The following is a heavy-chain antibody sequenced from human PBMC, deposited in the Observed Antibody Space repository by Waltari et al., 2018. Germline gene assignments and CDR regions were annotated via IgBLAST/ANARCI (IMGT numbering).Heavy chain of an antibody. CDR3: ARRGRGSGYTG. J-gene: IGHJ4*02. V-gene: IGHV4-59*08. D-gene: IGHD3-3*01. CDR2: IYYSGST. Sequence: QVQLQESGPGLVTPSETLSLTCTVSGGSISSYYWSWIRQPPGKGLEWIGYIYYSGSTNYNPPLKSRLTISVDTSKNQFSLKLGSVTAADTAVYYCARRGRGSGYTGWGQGTLVTVSS. CDR1: GGSISSYY.